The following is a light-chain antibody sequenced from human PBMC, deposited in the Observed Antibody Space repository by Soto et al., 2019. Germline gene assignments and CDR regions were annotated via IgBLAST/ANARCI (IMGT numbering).Light chain of an antibody. CDR3: MQRKEPPYT. CDR1: HSLLEIDDGNTY. V-gene: IGKV2-40*01. Sequence: EIVLTQTPLILPVTPGGPASLSCKSSHSLLEIDDGNTYLDWYLQKPGQSPQLLMYRLSYRASGVPDRFSGSGSGTDFTLKITRVEAEDIGVYYCMQRKEPPYTFGQGTKVDIK. CDR2: RLS. J-gene: IGKJ2*01.